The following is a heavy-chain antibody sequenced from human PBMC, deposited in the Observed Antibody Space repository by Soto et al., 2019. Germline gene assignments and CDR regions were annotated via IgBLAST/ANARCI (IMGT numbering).Heavy chain of an antibody. D-gene: IGHD1-26*01. CDR2: IYWDDDK. CDR1: GFSLSTSGVG. V-gene: IGHV2-5*02. CDR3: AHRWSGYCHH. Sequence: QITLKESGPPLVKPTQTLTLTCTFSGFSLSTSGVGVGWIRQPPGKALEWVALIYWDDDKRYSPSLQSRLTITKDTSKNQVVLTMTNMDPIDTATYYCAHRWSGYCHHWGQGTLVTVSS. J-gene: IGHJ1*01.